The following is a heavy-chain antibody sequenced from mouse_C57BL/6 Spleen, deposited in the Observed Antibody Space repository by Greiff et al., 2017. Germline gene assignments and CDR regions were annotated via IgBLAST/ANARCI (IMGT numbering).Heavy chain of an antibody. Sequence: EVKLMESGAELVRPGASVKLSCTASGFNIKDYYMHWVKQRPEQGLEWIGRIDPEDGDTEYAPKFQGKATMTADTTSNTAYLQLSSLTSEDTTVYYCTFYDGYSYYFDYWGQGTTLTVSS. CDR1: GFNIKDYY. CDR2: IDPEDGDT. CDR3: TFYDGYSYYFDY. V-gene: IGHV14-1*01. J-gene: IGHJ2*01. D-gene: IGHD2-3*01.